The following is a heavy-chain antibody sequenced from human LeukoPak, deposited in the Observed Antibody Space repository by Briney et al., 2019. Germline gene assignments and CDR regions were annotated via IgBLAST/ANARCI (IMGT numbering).Heavy chain of an antibody. J-gene: IGHJ4*02. V-gene: IGHV3-53*01. CDR3: ARVRSDTRGWYEFDY. CDR2: ISTSGTT. Sequence: GGSLGLSCAASGFTVSSNYMSWVRQVSGEGLEFVSFISTSGTTDYADSVKGRFTISSDNSKNTLYLQMNSLRAEDTAVYYCARVRSDTRGWYEFDYWGQGTLVTVSS. CDR1: GFTVSSNY. D-gene: IGHD6-19*01.